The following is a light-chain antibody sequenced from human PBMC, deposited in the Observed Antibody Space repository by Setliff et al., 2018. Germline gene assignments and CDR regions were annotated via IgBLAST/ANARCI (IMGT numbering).Light chain of an antibody. V-gene: IGLV2-11*01. J-gene: IGLJ1*01. CDR3: CSYAGIYTYV. Sequence: QSALTQPRSVSGSPGQSVTISCTGTNSDVGGYKYASWYQQHPGKAPRFMIYDVSKRPSGVPDRFSGSKSGNTASLTISGLQAEDEADYYCCSYAGIYTYVFGSGTKVTVL. CDR1: NSDVGGYKY. CDR2: DVS.